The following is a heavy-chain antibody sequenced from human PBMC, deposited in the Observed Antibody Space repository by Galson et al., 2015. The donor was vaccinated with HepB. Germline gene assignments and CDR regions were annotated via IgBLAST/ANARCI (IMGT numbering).Heavy chain of an antibody. CDR2: IWYDGTNK. Sequence: SLRLSCAASGFTFTNFGMHWVRQAPGKGLEWVAVIWYDGTNKYYADSVKGRFTISRDDSKNTLYLQMSSLVAEDTAVDYCARSPYNWNYDCWGQGTLVTVSS. CDR3: ARSPYNWNYDC. D-gene: IGHD1-7*01. V-gene: IGHV3-33*01. CDR1: GFTFTNFG. J-gene: IGHJ4*02.